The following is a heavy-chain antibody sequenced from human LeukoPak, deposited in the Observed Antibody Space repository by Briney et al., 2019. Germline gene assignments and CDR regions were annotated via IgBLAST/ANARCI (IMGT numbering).Heavy chain of an antibody. J-gene: IGHJ4*02. CDR2: IYTSGST. Sequence: PSETLSLTRTVSGGSISRYYWNWIRQPAGKGLEWTGRIYTSGSTNYNPSLKSRVTMSVDTSKNQFSLKLSSVTAADTAVYYCARVDNFGDYYYWGQGTLVTVSS. D-gene: IGHD4-17*01. CDR3: ARVDNFGDYYY. CDR1: GGSISRYY. V-gene: IGHV4-4*07.